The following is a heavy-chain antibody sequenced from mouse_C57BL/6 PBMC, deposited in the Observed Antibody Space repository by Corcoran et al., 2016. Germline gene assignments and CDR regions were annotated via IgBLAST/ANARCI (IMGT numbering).Heavy chain of an antibody. J-gene: IGHJ1*03. V-gene: IGHV1-80*01. Sequence: QVQLQQSGAELVKPGASVKISCKASGYAFSSYWMNWVKQRPGKGLEWIGQIYPGDGDTNYNGKFKGKATLTADKSSSTAYTQLSSLTSEDSAVYFCARGFTTVDWYFDVWGTGTTVTVSS. CDR3: ARGFTTVDWYFDV. D-gene: IGHD1-1*01. CDR2: IYPGDGDT. CDR1: GYAFSSYW.